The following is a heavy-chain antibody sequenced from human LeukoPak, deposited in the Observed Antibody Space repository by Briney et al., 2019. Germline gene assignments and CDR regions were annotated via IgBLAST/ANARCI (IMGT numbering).Heavy chain of an antibody. CDR2: IIPAFGTP. Sequence: GASVKVSCKAPRDIFSSYTLTWVRQAPGQGLEWMVGIIPAFGTPHYAQKFRGGLTMTLDESTSTAYMELSSLRSEDTAVYYCASIALAGADFDSWGQGTLVVVSS. CDR1: RDIFSSYT. J-gene: IGHJ4*02. V-gene: IGHV1-69*01. CDR3: ASIALAGADFDS. D-gene: IGHD6-19*01.